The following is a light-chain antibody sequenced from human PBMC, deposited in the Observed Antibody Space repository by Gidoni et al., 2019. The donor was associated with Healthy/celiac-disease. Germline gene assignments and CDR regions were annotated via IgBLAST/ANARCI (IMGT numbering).Light chain of an antibody. CDR1: QSISSY. J-gene: IGKJ2*01. CDR2: AAP. V-gene: IGKV1-39*01. CDR3: QQSYSTPRT. Sequence: DIQMTQSPSSLSASVGDRVTITCRASQSISSYLNWYQQKPGKAPKLLIYAAPSLQSGVPSRFSGSGSGTDFTLTISSLQPEDFATYYCQQSYSTPRTFGQGTTLEIK.